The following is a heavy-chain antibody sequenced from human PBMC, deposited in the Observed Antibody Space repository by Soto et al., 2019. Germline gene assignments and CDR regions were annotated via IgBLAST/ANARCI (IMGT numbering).Heavy chain of an antibody. CDR2: ISQSGGT. CDR3: ARAYSPGY. CDR1: GGSISSYY. V-gene: IGHV4-59*12. Sequence: SETLSLTCTVSGGSISSYYWSWIRQPPGKGLEWIGYISQSGGTNYNPSLKSRVTISVDKSKNQFSLKLNSVTAADTAIYYCARAYSPGYWGQGTLVTVSS. J-gene: IGHJ4*02. D-gene: IGHD5-12*01.